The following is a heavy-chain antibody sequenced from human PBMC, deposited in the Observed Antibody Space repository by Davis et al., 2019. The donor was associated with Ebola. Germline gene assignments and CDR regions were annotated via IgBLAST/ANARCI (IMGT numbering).Heavy chain of an antibody. CDR2: IRSKANSYAT. Sequence: GGSLRLSCAASGFTFSSYWMSWVRQASGKGREWVGRIRSKANSYATAYAASVKGRFTISRDDSKNTAYLQMNSLKTEDTAVYYCTGTFTFGGVIANDYWGQGTLVTVSS. CDR1: GFTFSSYW. D-gene: IGHD3-16*02. V-gene: IGHV3-73*01. J-gene: IGHJ4*02. CDR3: TGTFTFGGVIANDY.